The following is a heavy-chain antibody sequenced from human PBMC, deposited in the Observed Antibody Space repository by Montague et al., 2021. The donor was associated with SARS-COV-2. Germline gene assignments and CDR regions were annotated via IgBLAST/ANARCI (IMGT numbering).Heavy chain of an antibody. J-gene: IGHJ6*02. CDR3: ARDKTDYDFWPGYGMDV. CDR2: IYYSGST. Sequence: SETLSLTCTVSGGSISSYYWSWIRQPPGKGLEWIGYIYYSGSTNYNPSLKSRVTISVDTSKNQFSPKLSSVTAADTAVYYCARDKTDYDFWPGYGMDVWGQGTTVTVSS. V-gene: IGHV4-59*01. D-gene: IGHD3-3*01. CDR1: GGSISSYY.